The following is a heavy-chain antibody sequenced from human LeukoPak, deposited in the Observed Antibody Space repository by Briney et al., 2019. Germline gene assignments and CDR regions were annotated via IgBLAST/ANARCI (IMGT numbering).Heavy chain of an antibody. J-gene: IGHJ3*02. CDR1: GGTFSSYA. V-gene: IGHV1-69*13. D-gene: IGHD3-22*01. CDR3: ARAYDSSGYYRPNAFDI. CDR2: IIPIFGTA. Sequence: SVKVSCKASGGTFSSYAISWVRQAPGQGLEWMGGIIPIFGTANYAQKFQGRVTITADESTSTAYMELSSLRSEDTAVYYCARAYDSSGYYRPNAFDIWGQGTMVTVSS.